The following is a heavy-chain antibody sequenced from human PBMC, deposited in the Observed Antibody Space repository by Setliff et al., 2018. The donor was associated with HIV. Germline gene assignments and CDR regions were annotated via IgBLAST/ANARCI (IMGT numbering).Heavy chain of an antibody. J-gene: IGHJ4*02. CDR3: AKDRTPIIAAAGVGY. D-gene: IGHD6-13*01. CDR1: GFTFSRHD. Sequence: GGSLRLSCAASGFTFSRHDMTWVRQAPGKGLEWVSSIKPSGDVTYYADSVKGRFTISRDNSKNTLYLQMNSLRAEDTAVYYCAKDRTPIIAAAGVGYWGQGTLVTVSS. V-gene: IGHV3-23*01. CDR2: IKPSGDVT.